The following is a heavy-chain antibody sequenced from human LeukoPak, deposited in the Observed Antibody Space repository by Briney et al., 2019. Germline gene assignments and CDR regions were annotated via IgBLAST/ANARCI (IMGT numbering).Heavy chain of an antibody. CDR3: VRTTLYGDYFDY. CDR2: IFYSGST. Sequence: SETLSLTCTVSGASISSYYWSWIRQRPGKGLEWIGYIFYSGSTNYNPSLKSRVTISVDTSKNQFSLKLSSVTAADTAVFYCVRTTLYGDYFDYWGQGTLVTVSS. D-gene: IGHD4-17*01. J-gene: IGHJ4*02. V-gene: IGHV4-59*01. CDR1: GASISSYY.